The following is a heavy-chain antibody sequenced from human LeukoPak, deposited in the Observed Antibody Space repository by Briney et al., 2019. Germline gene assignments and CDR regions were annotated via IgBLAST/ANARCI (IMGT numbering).Heavy chain of an antibody. V-gene: IGHV1-2*06. D-gene: IGHD3-22*01. CDR2: ISPNSGGT. CDR3: ALMTTYYYDSSGPGVAFDI. J-gene: IGHJ3*02. CDR1: GYTFTGYY. Sequence: ASVKVSCKASGYTFTGYYMHWVRQAPGQGLEWMGRISPNSGGTNYAQKFQGRVTMTRDTSISTAYMELSRLRSDDTAVYYCALMTTYYYDSSGPGVAFDIWGQGTMVTVSS.